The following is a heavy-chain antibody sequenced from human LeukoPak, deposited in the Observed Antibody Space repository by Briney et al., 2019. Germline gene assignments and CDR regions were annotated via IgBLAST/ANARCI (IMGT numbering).Heavy chain of an antibody. CDR3: ATDIAVAGPFDY. Sequence: GGSLRLSCAASGFTSSSYGMHWVRQAPGKGLEWVAVISYDGSNKYYADSVKGRFTISRDNSKNTLYLQMNSLRAEDTAVYYCATDIAVAGPFDYWGQGTLVTVSS. J-gene: IGHJ4*02. CDR1: GFTSSSYG. D-gene: IGHD6-19*01. V-gene: IGHV3-30*03. CDR2: ISYDGSNK.